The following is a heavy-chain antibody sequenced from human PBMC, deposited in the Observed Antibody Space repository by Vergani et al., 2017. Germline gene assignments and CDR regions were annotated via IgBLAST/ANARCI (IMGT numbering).Heavy chain of an antibody. Sequence: EVQLVESGGGLVQPGRSLRLSCAASGFTFDDYAMHWVRQAPGKGLEWVSGISWNSGSIGYADSVKGRFTISRDNAKNSLYLQMNSLRAEDKALYYCAKDISPYGGNSAPFDYWGQGTLVTVSS. V-gene: IGHV3-9*01. CDR2: ISWNSGSI. CDR3: AKDISPYGGNSAPFDY. CDR1: GFTFDDYA. J-gene: IGHJ4*02. D-gene: IGHD4-23*01.